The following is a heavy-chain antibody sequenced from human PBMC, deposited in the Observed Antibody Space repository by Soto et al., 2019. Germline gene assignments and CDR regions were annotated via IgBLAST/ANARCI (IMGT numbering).Heavy chain of an antibody. D-gene: IGHD4-17*01. J-gene: IGHJ4*02. V-gene: IGHV1-8*02. Sequence: ASVKVSCKASGYTFTSYAMNWVRQAPGQGLEWMGWMNPNSGNTGYAQKFQGRVTMTRNTSISTAYMELSSLRSEDTAVYYCARATVTIGYEYWGQGTLVTVSS. CDR3: ARATVTIGYEY. CDR2: MNPNSGNT. CDR1: GYTFTSYA.